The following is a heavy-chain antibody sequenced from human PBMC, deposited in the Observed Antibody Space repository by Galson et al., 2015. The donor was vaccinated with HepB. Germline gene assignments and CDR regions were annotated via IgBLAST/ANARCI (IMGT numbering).Heavy chain of an antibody. D-gene: IGHD3-9*01. V-gene: IGHV1-58*02. CDR1: GFTFTSSA. Sequence: SVKVSCKASGFTFTSSAMQWVRQARGQRLEWIGWIVVGSGNTNYAQKFQERVTITRDMSTSTAYMELSSLRSEDTAVYYCAAAPPPRGGEIFFPLWYYMDVWGKGTTVTVSS. J-gene: IGHJ6*03. CDR3: AAAPPPRGGEIFFPLWYYMDV. CDR2: IVVGSGNT.